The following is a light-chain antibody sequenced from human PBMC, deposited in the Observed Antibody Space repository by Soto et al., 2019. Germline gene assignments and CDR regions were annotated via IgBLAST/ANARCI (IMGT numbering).Light chain of an antibody. CDR2: GAS. J-gene: IGKJ1*01. Sequence: VMMQAPATLSVSPWERATLSCRASQTINNNVAWYQLKDGQVPRLLIYGASTRAADVPARFSGGGSGTDFTLAVSRLEPEDFALYYCHQYCSSGTFGQGTKVDIK. CDR3: HQYCSSGT. V-gene: IGKV3-15*01. CDR1: QTINNN.